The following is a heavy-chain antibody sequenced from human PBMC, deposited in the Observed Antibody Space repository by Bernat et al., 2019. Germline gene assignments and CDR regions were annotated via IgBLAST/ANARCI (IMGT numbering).Heavy chain of an antibody. V-gene: IGHV4-39*01. Sequence: TASGGSISSSSYYWGWIRQPPGKGLEWIGSIYYSGSTYYNPSLKSRVTISVDTSKNQFSLKLSSVTAADTAVYYCARHFPHRITMVRGVIFAFDIWGQETMVTVSS. CDR3: ARHFPHRITMVRGVIFAFDI. D-gene: IGHD3-10*01. CDR1: GGSISSSSYY. CDR2: IYYSGST. J-gene: IGHJ3*02.